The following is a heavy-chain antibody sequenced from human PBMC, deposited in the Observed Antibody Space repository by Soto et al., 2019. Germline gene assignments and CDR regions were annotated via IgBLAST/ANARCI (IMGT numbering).Heavy chain of an antibody. Sequence: QITLKESGPTLVKPTQTLTLTCTFSGFSLSTSGVGVGWIRQPPGKALEWLALIYWDDDKRYSPSLKSRLTITPDPSNNHVVLTMTSMDPVDTATYYCAQYGSASQVSDAEYYFDYWGQGTLGTVSS. CDR2: IYWDDDK. V-gene: IGHV2-5*02. CDR1: GFSLSTSGVG. J-gene: IGHJ4*02. CDR3: AQYGSASQVSDAEYYFDY. D-gene: IGHD3-10*01.